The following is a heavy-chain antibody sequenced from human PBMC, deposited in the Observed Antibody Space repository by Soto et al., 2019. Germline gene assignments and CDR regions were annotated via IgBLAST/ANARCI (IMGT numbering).Heavy chain of an antibody. CDR3: AKARGYGSGRNNHYYGMDV. J-gene: IGHJ6*02. Sequence: AASVKVSCKDSGGTLSSYAITRVRLAPGQGLEWMGGIIPIFNIPDYAQKFQGRVSITADKATSTAYMELSNLRPEDTAIYYCAKARGYGSGRNNHYYGMDVWGQGTTVTVSS. V-gene: IGHV1-69*10. CDR1: GGTLSSYA. CDR2: IIPIFNIP. D-gene: IGHD3-10*01.